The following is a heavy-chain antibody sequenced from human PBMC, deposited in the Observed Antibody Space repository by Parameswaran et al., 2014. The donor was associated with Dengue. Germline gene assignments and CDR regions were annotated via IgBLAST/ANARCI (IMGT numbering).Heavy chain of an antibody. V-gene: IGHV1-18*01. J-gene: IGHJ6*02. CDR3: GRDVSPHHYYGMDV. CDR2: ISGYTGNV. Sequence: WVRQAPGQGLEWMGWISGYTGNVNLAQKVKGRVAMTTDTSTSTAYMELRSLRSDDTAVYYCGRDVSPHHYYGMDVWGQGTTVTVSS.